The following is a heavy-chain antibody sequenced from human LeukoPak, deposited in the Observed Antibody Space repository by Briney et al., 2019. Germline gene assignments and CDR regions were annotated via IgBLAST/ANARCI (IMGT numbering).Heavy chain of an antibody. V-gene: IGHV3-21*01. CDR2: ITSSSDYI. J-gene: IGHJ4*02. Sequence: GGSLRLYCAASGFTFSSHSVTWVRQAPGKGLEWVSVITSSSDYIYYADSLKGRFTVSRDNAKNSLYLQLNSLRAEDTAVYYCVRESVYYDSSAYYNVLDYWGQGTLVTVSS. CDR1: GFTFSSHS. CDR3: VRESVYYDSSAYYNVLDY. D-gene: IGHD3-22*01.